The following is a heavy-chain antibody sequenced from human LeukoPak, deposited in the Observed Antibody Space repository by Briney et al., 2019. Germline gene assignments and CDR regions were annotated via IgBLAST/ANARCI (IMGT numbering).Heavy chain of an antibody. J-gene: IGHJ2*01. Sequence: GGSLRLSCAASGFTFSDYWMSWVRQAPGKGLEWVANIKQDGSEKYYVDSVKGRFTISRNNAKNSLYLQMNSLRAEDTAVYYCARRYFDLWGRGTLVTVSS. V-gene: IGHV3-7*01. CDR3: ARRYFDL. CDR2: IKQDGSEK. CDR1: GFTFSDYW.